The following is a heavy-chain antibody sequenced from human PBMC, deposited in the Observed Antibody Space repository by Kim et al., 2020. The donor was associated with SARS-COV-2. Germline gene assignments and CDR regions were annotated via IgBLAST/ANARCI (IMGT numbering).Heavy chain of an antibody. V-gene: IGHV4-34*01. CDR3: VRGEPSHPQLIGFSFFYY. J-gene: IGHJ6*01. Sequence: SETLSLTCAVYGGSFSSNYWNWVRQTPGNGLEWIGEIIHSGTTSYYPSLKGRLAMTVVTSSNQFSLLLSSVTAADTATYYYVRGEPSHPQLIGFSFFYY. CDR2: IIHSGTT. CDR1: GGSFSSNY. D-gene: IGHD6-13*01.